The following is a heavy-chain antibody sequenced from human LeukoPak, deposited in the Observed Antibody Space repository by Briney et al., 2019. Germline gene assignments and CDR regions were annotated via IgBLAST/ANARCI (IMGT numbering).Heavy chain of an antibody. CDR3: AVIAAAARGDFDY. J-gene: IGHJ4*02. V-gene: IGHV3-48*04. CDR1: GFTFSSYS. D-gene: IGHD6-13*01. Sequence: GGSLRLSCAASGFTFSSYSTNWVRQAPGKGLEWVSYISSSSSTIYYADSVKGRFTISRDNAKNSLYLQMNSLRAEDTAVYYCAVIAAAARGDFDYWGQGTLVTVSS. CDR2: ISSSSSTI.